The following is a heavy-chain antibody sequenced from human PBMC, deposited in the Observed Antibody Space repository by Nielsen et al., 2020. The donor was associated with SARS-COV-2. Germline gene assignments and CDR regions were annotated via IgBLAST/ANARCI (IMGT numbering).Heavy chain of an antibody. D-gene: IGHD1-26*01. CDR3: AKVRGGSYYYGMDV. CDR2: ISWDGGST. V-gene: IGHV3-43*01. Sequence: GESLKISCAASGFTFDDYTMHWVRQAPGKGLEWVSLISWDGGSTYYADSVKGRFTISRDNSKNSLYLQMNSLRTEDTAVYYCAKVRGGSYYYGMDVWGQGTTVTVSS. CDR1: GFTFDDYT. J-gene: IGHJ6*02.